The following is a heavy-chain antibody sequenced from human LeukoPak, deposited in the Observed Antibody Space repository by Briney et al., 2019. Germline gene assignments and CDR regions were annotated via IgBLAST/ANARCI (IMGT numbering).Heavy chain of an antibody. J-gene: IGHJ4*02. CDR3: ARAYCSGGSCVVDY. CDR1: GGSISSGSYY. Sequence: SQTLSLTCTVSGGSISSGSYYWSWIRQPAGKGLEWIGRIYTSGSTNYNPSLKSRVTISVDTSKNQFSLKLSSVTAVDTAVYYCARAYCSGGSCVVDYWGQGTLVTVSS. D-gene: IGHD2-15*01. CDR2: IYTSGST. V-gene: IGHV4-61*02.